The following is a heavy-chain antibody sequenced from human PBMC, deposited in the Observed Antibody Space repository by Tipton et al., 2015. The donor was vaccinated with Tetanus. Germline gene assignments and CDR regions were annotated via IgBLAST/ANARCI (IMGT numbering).Heavy chain of an antibody. J-gene: IGHJ4*02. V-gene: IGHV4-31*03. Sequence: TLSLTCSVSGVSISGGRHYWSWTRQRPGKGLEWIGDIYSSGSTYPDPSLKGRVTISVDTSKNQFSLRVNSVTAADTAGYYCARDQARGARGWSYFDFWGLGTLVTVSS. D-gene: IGHD6-6*01. CDR1: GVSISGGRHY. CDR3: ARDQARGARGWSYFDF. CDR2: IYSSGST.